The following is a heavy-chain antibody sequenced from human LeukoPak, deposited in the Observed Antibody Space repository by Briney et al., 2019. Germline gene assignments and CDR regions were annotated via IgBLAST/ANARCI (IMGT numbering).Heavy chain of an antibody. CDR1: GFTFSSYW. CDR2: IKQDGSEK. Sequence: PGGSLRLSCAASGFTFSSYWMSWVRQAPGKGLEWVANIKQDGSEKYYVDSVKGRFTISRDNAKNSLYLQMNSLRAEDTAVYYCARWGYCSSTSCLVGDYWGQEPWSPSPQ. V-gene: IGHV3-7*01. D-gene: IGHD2-2*01. J-gene: IGHJ4*01. CDR3: ARWGYCSSTSCLVGDY.